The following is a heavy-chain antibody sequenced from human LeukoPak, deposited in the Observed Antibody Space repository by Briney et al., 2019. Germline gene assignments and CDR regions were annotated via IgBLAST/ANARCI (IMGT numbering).Heavy chain of an antibody. D-gene: IGHD5-12*01. J-gene: IGHJ4*02. Sequence: SETLSLTCAVSGGSFSGYYWNWIRQPPGKGLEWIGEINHSGSTSYNPSLKSRATISVDTSKNQFSLKLTSVTAADTAVYYCARDVAMAGYYFDCWGQGTLVTVSS. CDR1: GGSFSGYY. V-gene: IGHV4-34*01. CDR3: ARDVAMAGYYFDC. CDR2: INHSGST.